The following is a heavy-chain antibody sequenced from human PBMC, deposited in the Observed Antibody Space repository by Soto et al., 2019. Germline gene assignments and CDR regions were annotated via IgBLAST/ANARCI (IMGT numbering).Heavy chain of an antibody. D-gene: IGHD2-21*02. Sequence: QVQLVQSGAEVKKPGSSVKVSCKASGGTFSSYTISWVRQAPGQGLEWMGRIIPILGIANYAQKFQGRVTITADKSTSTAYMELSSLRSEDTAVYYCAGAGDPEYFQHWGQGTLVTVSS. CDR2: IIPILGIA. CDR3: AGAGDPEYFQH. V-gene: IGHV1-69*02. CDR1: GGTFSSYT. J-gene: IGHJ1*01.